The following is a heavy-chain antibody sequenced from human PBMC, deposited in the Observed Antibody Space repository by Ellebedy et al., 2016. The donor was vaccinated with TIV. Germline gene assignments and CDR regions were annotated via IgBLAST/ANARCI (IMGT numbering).Heavy chain of an antibody. CDR3: AKVHYAGATLPY. J-gene: IGHJ4*02. CDR2: IYTSVST. Sequence: SETLSLTCTVSGGSISSYYWSWIRQPAGKGLEWIGRIYTSVSTNYNPSLKSRVTMSVDTSKNQFSLKLSSVTAADTAVYYCAKVHYAGATLPYWGQGTLVTVSS. V-gene: IGHV4-4*07. CDR1: GGSISSYY. D-gene: IGHD1-26*01.